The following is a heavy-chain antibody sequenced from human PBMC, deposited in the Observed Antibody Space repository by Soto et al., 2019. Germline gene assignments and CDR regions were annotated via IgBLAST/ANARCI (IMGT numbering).Heavy chain of an antibody. CDR3: AREVGLRGYSYGPDY. J-gene: IGHJ4*02. Sequence: GGSLRLSCAASGFTFSDYYMSWIRQAPGKGLEWVAVITNSGSNTYYADSVKGRFTTSRDNAKNTLYLQMNSLRAEDTAVYYCAREVGLRGYSYGPDYWGQGTLVTVSS. CDR2: ITNSGSNT. D-gene: IGHD5-18*01. CDR1: GFTFSDYY. V-gene: IGHV3-30-3*01.